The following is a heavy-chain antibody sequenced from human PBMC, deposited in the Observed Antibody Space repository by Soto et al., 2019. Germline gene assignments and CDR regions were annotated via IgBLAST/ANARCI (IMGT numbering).Heavy chain of an antibody. CDR3: AREKSYNYDFWSGYYSTPYYYYMDV. CDR2: IYYSGST. V-gene: IGHV4-59*01. D-gene: IGHD3-3*01. J-gene: IGHJ6*03. Sequence: SETLSLTCTVSGGSISSYYWSWIRQPPGKGLEWIGYIYYSGSTNYNPSLKSRVTISVDTSKNQFSLKLSSVTAADTAVYYCAREKSYNYDFWSGYYSTPYYYYMDVWGKGTTVTVSS. CDR1: GGSISSYY.